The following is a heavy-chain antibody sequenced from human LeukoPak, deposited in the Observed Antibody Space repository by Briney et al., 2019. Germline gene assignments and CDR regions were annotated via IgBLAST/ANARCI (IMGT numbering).Heavy chain of an antibody. J-gene: IGHJ3*02. V-gene: IGHV5-51*01. CDR2: IYPGDSDT. D-gene: IGHD6-13*01. CDR1: GYSFPTYW. CDR3: ARQQQMVLDAFDI. Sequence: GESLKISCKGSGYSFPTYWIGWVRQMPGKGLEWMGIIYPGDSDTRYSPAFQGQVTISADKSIGTAYLQWSSLKASDTAMYYCARQQQMVLDAFDIWGQGTMVTVSS.